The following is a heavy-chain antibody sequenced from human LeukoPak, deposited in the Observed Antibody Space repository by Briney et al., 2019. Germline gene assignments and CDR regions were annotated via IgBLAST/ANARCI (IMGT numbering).Heavy chain of an antibody. Sequence: GGSLRLFCAASGFTFSSYAMHWVRQAPGKGLEWVAVISYDGSNKYYADSVKGRFTISRDNSKNTLYLQMNSLRAEDTAVYYCARDLGPVTRYYFDYWGQGTLVTVSS. V-gene: IGHV3-30-3*01. CDR1: GFTFSSYA. CDR2: ISYDGSNK. D-gene: IGHD4-11*01. J-gene: IGHJ4*02. CDR3: ARDLGPVTRYYFDY.